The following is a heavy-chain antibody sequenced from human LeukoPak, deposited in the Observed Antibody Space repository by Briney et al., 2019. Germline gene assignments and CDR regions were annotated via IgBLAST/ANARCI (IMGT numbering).Heavy chain of an antibody. CDR2: ISGSGGST. CDR1: GFIFSRYG. Sequence: GGSLRLSCAASGFIFSRYGIHWVRQAPGKGPEWVSAISGSGGSTYYADSVKGRFTISRDNSKNTLYLQMNSLRAEDTAVYYCAKATGPLYYNPNCFDYWGQGTLVTVSS. J-gene: IGHJ4*02. D-gene: IGHD3-10*01. CDR3: AKATGPLYYNPNCFDY. V-gene: IGHV3-23*01.